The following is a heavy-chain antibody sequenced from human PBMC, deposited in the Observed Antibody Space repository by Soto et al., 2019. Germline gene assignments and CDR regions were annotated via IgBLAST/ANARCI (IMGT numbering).Heavy chain of an antibody. J-gene: IGHJ6*03. Sequence: GASVKVSCKASGYTFTSYYMHWVRQAPGQGLEWMGIINPSGGSTSYAQKFQGRVTMTRDTSTSTVYMELSSLRSEDTAVYYCARAGPGIAVAPDYYMDVWGKGTTVTVSS. CDR2: INPSGGST. V-gene: IGHV1-46*03. D-gene: IGHD6-19*01. CDR3: ARAGPGIAVAPDYYMDV. CDR1: GYTFTSYY.